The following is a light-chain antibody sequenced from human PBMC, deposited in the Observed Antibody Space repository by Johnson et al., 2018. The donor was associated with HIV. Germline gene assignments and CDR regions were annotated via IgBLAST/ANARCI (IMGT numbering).Light chain of an antibody. CDR1: SSNIGNNY. Sequence: QSILTQPPSVSAAPGQKVTISCSGSSSNIGNNYVSWYQQLPGTAPKLLIYENNKRPSGIPDRFSASKSGTSATLVITGLQTGDEADYYCGTWDSSLSAGVFGTGTNVTVL. CDR3: GTWDSSLSAGV. CDR2: ENN. J-gene: IGLJ1*01. V-gene: IGLV1-51*02.